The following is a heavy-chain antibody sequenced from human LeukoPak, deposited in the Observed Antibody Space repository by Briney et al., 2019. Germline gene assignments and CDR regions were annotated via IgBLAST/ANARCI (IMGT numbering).Heavy chain of an antibody. D-gene: IGHD3-10*01. Sequence: GRSLRLSCAASGFTVSTNYMNWVRQAPGKGLEWVSVVYSGGSTYYADSVKGRFTISRDNSKSTLYLQMNSLRADDTAVYYCAKASGSPYYFDYWGQGTLVTVSS. CDR1: GFTVSTNY. CDR2: VYSGGST. V-gene: IGHV3-53*01. J-gene: IGHJ4*02. CDR3: AKASGSPYYFDY.